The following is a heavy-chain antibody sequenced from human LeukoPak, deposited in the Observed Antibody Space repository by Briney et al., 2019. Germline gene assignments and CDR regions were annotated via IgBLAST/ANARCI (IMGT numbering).Heavy chain of an antibody. CDR3: AELGITMIGGV. J-gene: IGHJ6*04. CDR1: GLTFSSYE. CDR2: ISSSGSTI. V-gene: IGHV3-48*03. D-gene: IGHD3-10*02. Sequence: GGSLRLSCAASGLTFSSYEMNWVRQAPGKGLEWVSYISSSGSTIYYADSVKGRFTISRDNAKNTLYLQMNSLRAEDTAVYYCAELGITMIGGVWGKGTTVTVSS.